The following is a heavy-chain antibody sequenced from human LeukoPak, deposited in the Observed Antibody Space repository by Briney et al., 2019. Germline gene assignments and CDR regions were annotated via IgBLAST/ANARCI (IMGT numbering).Heavy chain of an antibody. CDR2: FDPEDGET. D-gene: IGHD3-9*01. CDR3: ATGSYDTLTGYYRTDAFDI. V-gene: IGHV1-24*01. J-gene: IGHJ3*02. CDR1: GYTLTELS. Sequence: ASVKVSFKVSGYTLTELSMHWVRQAPGKGLEWMGGFDPEDGETIYAQKFQGRVTMTEDTSTDTAYMELSSLRSEDTAVYYCATGSYDTLTGYYRTDAFDIWGQGTMVTVSS.